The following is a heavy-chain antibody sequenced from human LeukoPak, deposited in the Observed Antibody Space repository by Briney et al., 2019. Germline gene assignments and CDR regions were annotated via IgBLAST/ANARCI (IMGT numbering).Heavy chain of an antibody. CDR3: ATLGSGWYYFDY. CDR2: FDPEDGET. J-gene: IGHJ4*02. CDR1: GYTLTELS. Sequence: GASVKVPCKVSGYTLTELSMHWVRQAPGKGLEWMGGFDPEDGETIYAQKFQGRVTMTEDTSTDTAYMELSSLRSEDTAVYYCATLGSGWYYFDYWGQGTLVTVSS. D-gene: IGHD6-19*01. V-gene: IGHV1-24*01.